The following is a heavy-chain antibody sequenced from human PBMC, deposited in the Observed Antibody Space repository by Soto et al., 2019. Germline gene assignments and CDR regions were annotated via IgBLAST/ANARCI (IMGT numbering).Heavy chain of an antibody. CDR1: GGSISSYY. J-gene: IGHJ4*02. Sequence: SETLSLTCTVSGGSISSYYWSWIRQPPGKGLEWIGYIYYSGSTNYNPSLKSRVTISVDTSKNQFSLKLSSVTAADTAVYYCARKHDGSFDYWGQGTLVTVSS. D-gene: IGHD3-16*01. V-gene: IGHV4-59*01. CDR3: ARKHDGSFDY. CDR2: IYYSGST.